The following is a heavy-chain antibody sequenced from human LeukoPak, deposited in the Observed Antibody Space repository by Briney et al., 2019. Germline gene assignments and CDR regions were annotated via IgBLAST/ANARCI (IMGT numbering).Heavy chain of an antibody. CDR2: IYYSGST. CDR3: AREEASYCSSTSCYGIDY. Sequence: PSETLSLTCTVSGGSGSSGSYYWSWIRQPPGKGLEWIGYIYYSGSTNYNPSLKSRVTISVDTSKNQFSLKLSSVTAADTAVYYCAREEASYCSSTSCYGIDYWGQGTLVTVSS. CDR1: GGSGSSGSYY. V-gene: IGHV4-61*01. D-gene: IGHD2-2*01. J-gene: IGHJ4*02.